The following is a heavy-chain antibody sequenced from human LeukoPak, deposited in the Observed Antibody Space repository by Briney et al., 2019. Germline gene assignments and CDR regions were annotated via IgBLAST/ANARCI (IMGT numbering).Heavy chain of an antibody. CDR3: ARHSYYDSSGYRFDY. CDR1: GGSISSYH. CDR2: IYYSGST. V-gene: IGHV4-59*08. D-gene: IGHD3-22*01. J-gene: IGHJ4*02. Sequence: SETLSLTCTVSGGSISSYHWSWIRQPPGKGLEWIGYIYYSGSTSYNPSLKSRVTISVDTSKNQFSLKLSSVTAADTAVYYCARHSYYDSSGYRFDYWGQGTLVTVSS.